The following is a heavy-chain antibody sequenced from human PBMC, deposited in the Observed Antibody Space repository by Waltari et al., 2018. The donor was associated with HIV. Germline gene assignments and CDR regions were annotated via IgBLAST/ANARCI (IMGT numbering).Heavy chain of an antibody. CDR3: AHRPVRRYCSSTSCYGWFDP. D-gene: IGHD2-2*01. CDR1: GFSLSTSGVG. V-gene: IGHV2-5*01. CDR2: IYWNDDK. J-gene: IGHJ5*02. Sequence: QITLKESGPTLVKPTQTLTLTCTFSGFSLSTSGVGVGWIRQPPGKALEWLALIYWNDDKRYSPALKSRLTITKDTSKNHVVLTMTNMDPVDTATYYCAHRPVRRYCSSTSCYGWFDPWGQGTLVTVSS.